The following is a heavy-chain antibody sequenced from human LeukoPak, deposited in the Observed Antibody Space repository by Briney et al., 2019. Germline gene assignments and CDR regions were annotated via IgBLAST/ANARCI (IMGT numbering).Heavy chain of an antibody. CDR2: IYSGGTT. Sequence: GGSLRLSCAASGFTVSTNCMTWVRQAPGKGLEWVSTIYSGGTTYYADSVMGRFTISRHNSRNTLYLQMNSLRAEDTAVFYCARDGTYTDYDPDFDIWGQGTLVTVSS. J-gene: IGHJ4*02. D-gene: IGHD5-12*01. V-gene: IGHV3-53*01. CDR3: ARDGTYTDYDPDFDI. CDR1: GFTVSTNC.